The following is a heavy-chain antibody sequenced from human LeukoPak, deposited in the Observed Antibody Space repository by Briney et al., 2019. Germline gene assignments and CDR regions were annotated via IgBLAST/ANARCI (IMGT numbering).Heavy chain of an antibody. CDR2: INSDGSST. Sequence: GGSLRLSCAASGYTFSSYWMYWVRQTPGKRLVWVSRINSDGSSTSYADSVKGRFTISRDNAKNTLYLQMSSLRAEDTAVYYCARDGVWFFVDYWGQGTLVTVSS. J-gene: IGHJ4*02. CDR1: GYTFSSYW. D-gene: IGHD6-19*01. V-gene: IGHV3-74*01. CDR3: ARDGVWFFVDY.